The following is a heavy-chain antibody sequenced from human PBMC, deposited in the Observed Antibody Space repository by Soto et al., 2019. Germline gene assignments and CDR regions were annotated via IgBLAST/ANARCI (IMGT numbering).Heavy chain of an antibody. Sequence: LRLSCAASGFTFSSYAMHWVRQAPGKGLEWVAVISYDGSNKYYADSVKGRFTISRDDSKNTLYLQMNSLRAEDTAVYYCARGRKTTVTTIDYWGQGTLVTVST. CDR2: ISYDGSNK. CDR1: GFTFSSYA. D-gene: IGHD4-4*01. J-gene: IGHJ4*02. CDR3: ARGRKTTVTTIDY. V-gene: IGHV3-30-3*01.